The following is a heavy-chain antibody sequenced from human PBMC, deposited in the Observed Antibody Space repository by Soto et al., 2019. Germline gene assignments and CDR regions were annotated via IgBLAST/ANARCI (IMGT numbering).Heavy chain of an antibody. D-gene: IGHD1-1*01. Sequence: QVQLVQSGAEVKKPGSSVKVSCKASGGTFSKRSISCLRQAPGQGLEWMGGIIPVFGTTYYEEKFQASVTIIADGSTSTAYMELSSLRSADTAGYYCATSSTYIFIGTPAGNHDYYAMHVWGQGTTVTVAS. V-gene: IGHV1-69*01. J-gene: IGHJ6*02. CDR3: ATSSTYIFIGTPAGNHDYYAMHV. CDR1: GGTFSKRS. CDR2: IIPVFGTT.